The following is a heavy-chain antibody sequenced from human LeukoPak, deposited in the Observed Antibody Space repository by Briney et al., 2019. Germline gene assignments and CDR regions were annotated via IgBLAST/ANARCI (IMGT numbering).Heavy chain of an antibody. CDR3: ARTAPYHDSSAYYHEAPFDY. D-gene: IGHD3-22*01. J-gene: IGHJ4*02. CDR2: IYWDDDK. V-gene: IGHV2-5*02. CDR1: GFSLSTSGVG. Sequence: SGPTLVKPTQTPTLTCTFSGFSLSTSGVGVGWIRQPPGKALEWLALIYWDDDKRYSPSLKSRLTITKDTSKNQVVLTMTNMDPVDTATYYCARTAPYHDSSAYYHEAPFDYWGQGTLVTVSS.